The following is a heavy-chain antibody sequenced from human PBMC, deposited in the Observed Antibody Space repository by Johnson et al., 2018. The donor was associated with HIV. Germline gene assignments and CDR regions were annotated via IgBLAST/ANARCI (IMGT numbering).Heavy chain of an antibody. CDR3: ARVKIAFDI. Sequence: VQLVESGGGLVQSGGSLRLSCAVSGFPFSSYCMSWVRQAPGKGLEWVANINQDGREKYYVDSVKGRFTIYRDNAKNSLYLQMHSLRVEDTAVYYCARVKIAFDIWGQGTMVTVSS. CDR2: INQDGREK. V-gene: IGHV3-7*05. J-gene: IGHJ3*02. CDR1: GFPFSSYC.